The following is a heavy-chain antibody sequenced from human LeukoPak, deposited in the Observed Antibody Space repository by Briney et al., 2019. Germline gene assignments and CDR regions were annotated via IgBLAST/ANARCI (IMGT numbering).Heavy chain of an antibody. CDR2: INRSGIT. CDR1: DESFNNYF. Sequence: PSETLSLTCTVYDESFNNYFWNWIRQSPGKGLEWIGEINRSGITSYNPSLKGRLTMSADMSKNQFSLNLTSVTAADTAVYYCARSLGYNFWSGQTPHPFIPWGQGTLVTVSS. J-gene: IGHJ5*02. V-gene: IGHV4-34*10. D-gene: IGHD3-3*01. CDR3: ARSLGYNFWSGQTPHPFIP.